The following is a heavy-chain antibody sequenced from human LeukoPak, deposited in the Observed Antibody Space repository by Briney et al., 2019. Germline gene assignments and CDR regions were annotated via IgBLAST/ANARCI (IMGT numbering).Heavy chain of an antibody. D-gene: IGHD6-19*01. V-gene: IGHV3-53*01. CDR1: GFTVSSNY. J-gene: IGHJ4*02. Sequence: GGSLRLSCAASGFTVSSNYMSWVRQAPGKGLEWVSVIYSGGSTYYADSVKGRFTISRDNSKNTLYLQMNSLRAEDTAVYYCARSYSSGWYGYFDYWGQGTPVTVSS. CDR2: IYSGGST. CDR3: ARSYSSGWYGYFDY.